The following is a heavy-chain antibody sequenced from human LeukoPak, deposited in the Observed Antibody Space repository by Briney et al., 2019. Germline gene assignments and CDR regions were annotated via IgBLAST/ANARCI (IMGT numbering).Heavy chain of an antibody. D-gene: IGHD4/OR15-4a*01. CDR3: ARGLIMV. V-gene: IGHV3-7*01. CDR2: IKQDGSEK. J-gene: IGHJ4*02. CDR1: GGSFSGYY. Sequence: ETLSLTCAVYGGSFSGYYWSWVRQAPGKGLEWVANIKQDGSEKYYVDSVKGRFTISRDNAKNSLYLQMNSLRAEDTAVYYCARGLIMVWGQGTLVTVSS.